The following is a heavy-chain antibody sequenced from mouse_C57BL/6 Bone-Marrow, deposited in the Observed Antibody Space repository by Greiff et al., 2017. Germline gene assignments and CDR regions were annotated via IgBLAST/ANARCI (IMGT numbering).Heavy chain of an antibody. CDR1: GYSITSGYY. D-gene: IGHD2-3*01. Sequence: DVKLQESGPGLVKPSQSLSLTCSVTGYSITSGYYWNWIRQFPGNKLEWMGYISYDGSNNYNPSLKNRISITRDTSKNQFFLKLNSVTTEDTATYYCASNDGYYAYYAMDYWGQGTSVTVSS. CDR3: ASNDGYYAYYAMDY. J-gene: IGHJ4*01. V-gene: IGHV3-6*01. CDR2: ISYDGSN.